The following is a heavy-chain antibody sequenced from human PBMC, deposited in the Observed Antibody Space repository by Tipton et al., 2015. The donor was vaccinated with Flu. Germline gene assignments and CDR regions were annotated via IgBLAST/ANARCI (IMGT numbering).Heavy chain of an antibody. CDR1: GDSISRFY. V-gene: IGHV4-59*01. Sequence: TLSLTCSVSGDSISRFYWSWIRQPPGKGLEWIAYISNSGSSNYNPSLKSRITVSVDTSKNQFSLILSSVTAADKAVYYCARSSRVWYRATFDWGQGTLVTVSS. J-gene: IGHJ4*02. CDR3: ARSSRVWYRATFD. CDR2: ISNSGSS. D-gene: IGHD6-19*01.